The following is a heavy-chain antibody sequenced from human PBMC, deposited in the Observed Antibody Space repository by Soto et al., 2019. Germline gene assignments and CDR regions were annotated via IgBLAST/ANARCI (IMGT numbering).Heavy chain of an antibody. V-gene: IGHV4-4*02. CDR2: IYHRGST. D-gene: IGHD3-16*02. J-gene: IGHJ4*02. CDR1: GYSISNDNW. Sequence: QVRLQESGPGLVKASGTLSLTCTVSGYSISNDNWWSWGRQPPGEGLEWIGGIYHRGSTNSNQSPQRRVHLSVDKSKNQVSLKPSSGTDADPAVYYCGRDGAAAWGNHRQRAPRFDSWRQGTLVTVSS. CDR3: GRDGAAAWGNHRQRAPRFDS.